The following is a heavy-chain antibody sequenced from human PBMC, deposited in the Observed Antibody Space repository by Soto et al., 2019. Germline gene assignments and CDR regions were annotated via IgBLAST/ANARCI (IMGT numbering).Heavy chain of an antibody. Sequence: QVHLVESVGGVVQRGRSLRLSCAASGFSFGTYGMHWVCQAPGKGQEGGAFISNVGSNKYYADSVKGRFTISGDNSTNKLYMQINSLRAEDTAVYYCAKGFGNDWAFDYWGQGTLVTVSS. D-gene: IGHD1-1*01. CDR1: GFSFGTYG. V-gene: IGHV3-30*18. CDR3: AKGFGNDWAFDY. CDR2: ISNVGSNK. J-gene: IGHJ4*02.